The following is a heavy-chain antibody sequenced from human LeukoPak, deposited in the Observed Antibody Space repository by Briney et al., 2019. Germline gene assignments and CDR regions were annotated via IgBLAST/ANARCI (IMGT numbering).Heavy chain of an antibody. CDR1: GGSISSGSYY. D-gene: IGHD3-3*01. Sequence: SETLSLTCTVSGGSISSGSYYWSWIRRPAGKGLEWIGRIYTSGSPNYNPSLKSRVTISVDTSKNQFSLKLSSVTAADTAVYYCAREYDFWSGYYVDAFDIWGQGTMVTVSS. CDR2: IYTSGSP. V-gene: IGHV4-61*02. CDR3: AREYDFWSGYYVDAFDI. J-gene: IGHJ3*02.